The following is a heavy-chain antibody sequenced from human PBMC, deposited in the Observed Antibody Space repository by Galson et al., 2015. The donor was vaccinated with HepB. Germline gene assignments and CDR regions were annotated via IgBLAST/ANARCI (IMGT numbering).Heavy chain of an antibody. V-gene: IGHV3-48*02. J-gene: IGHJ2*01. CDR2: NCTDSSTL. Sequence: SLRLSCAASGFTFSSYTMNWVRQAPGKGLQWLSYNCTDSSTLYYADSVKGRFTISRDNAKNSLYLQMHSLRDEDTAVYYCARAAFGGNSYWYFDLWGRGTLVTVSS. CDR1: GFTFSSYT. D-gene: IGHD4-23*01. CDR3: ARAAFGGNSYWYFDL.